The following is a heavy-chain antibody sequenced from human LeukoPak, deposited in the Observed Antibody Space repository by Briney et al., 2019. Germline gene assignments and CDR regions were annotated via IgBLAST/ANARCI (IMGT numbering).Heavy chain of an antibody. CDR2: INHSGST. CDR3: AHTTGDQGIDY. D-gene: IGHD1-1*01. CDR1: GGSFSGYY. J-gene: IGHJ4*02. Sequence: SETLSLTCAVYGGSFSGYYWSWIRQPPGKGLEWIGEINHSGSTNYNPSLKSRVTISVDTSKNQFSLKLSSVTAADTAVYCCAHTTGDQGIDYWGQGTLVTVSS. V-gene: IGHV4-34*01.